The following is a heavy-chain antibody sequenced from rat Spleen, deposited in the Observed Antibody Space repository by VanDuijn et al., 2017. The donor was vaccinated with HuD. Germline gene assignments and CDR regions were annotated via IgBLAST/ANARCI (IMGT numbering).Heavy chain of an antibody. D-gene: IGHD1-9*01. CDR2: IIYDGTST. J-gene: IGHJ2*01. V-gene: IGHV5-17*01. CDR1: GFTFSDYA. CDR3: ARPTTGIPFNY. Sequence: EVQLVESGGGLVQPGNSLKLSCAASGFTFSDYAMAWVRQSPKKGLEWVATIIYDGTSTYYRDSVKGRFTISRDNAESTLYLQMDSLRSEDTAIYYCARPTTGIPFNYWGQGVMVTVSS.